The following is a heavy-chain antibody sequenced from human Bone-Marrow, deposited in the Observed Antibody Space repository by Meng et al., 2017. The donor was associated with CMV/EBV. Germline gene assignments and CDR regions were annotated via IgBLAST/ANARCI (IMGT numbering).Heavy chain of an antibody. CDR3: ARAGRIGVGMDV. CDR1: GGSFSGYY. D-gene: IGHD2-8*01. J-gene: IGHJ6*02. CDR2: INHSVSP. V-gene: IGHV4-34*01. Sequence: SETLSLTCVVYGGSFSGYYWSWIRQPAGKGLEWIGEINHSVSPNYNPSLKSRVTILVDTSRNQFSLKLSPVTAADTAVYYCARAGRIGVGMDVWGQGTTVTVSS.